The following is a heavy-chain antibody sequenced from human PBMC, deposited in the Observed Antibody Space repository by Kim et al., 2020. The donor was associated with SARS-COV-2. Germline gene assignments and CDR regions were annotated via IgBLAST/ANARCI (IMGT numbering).Heavy chain of an antibody. Sequence: YSDYALSVKRRISINPDTSKKQFSLQLNSVTPEDTALYYCARSIRGYFDYWGQGTLVTVSS. D-gene: IGHD6-6*01. V-gene: IGHV6-1*01. CDR2: YS. CDR3: ARSIRGYFDY. J-gene: IGHJ4*02.